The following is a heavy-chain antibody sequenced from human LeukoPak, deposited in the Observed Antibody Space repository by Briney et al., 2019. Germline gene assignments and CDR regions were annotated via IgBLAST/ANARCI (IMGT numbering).Heavy chain of an antibody. D-gene: IGHD1-14*01. V-gene: IGHV4-34*01. CDR1: GGSFSGYY. CDR2: INHSGST. CDR3: ARGTLNIPGEQGAFDY. Sequence: SETLSLTCAVYGGSFSGYYWSWIRQPPGKGLEWIGEINHSGSTNYNPSLKSRVTISVDTSKNQFSLKLSSVTAADTAVYYCARGTLNIPGEQGAFDYWGQGTLVTVSS. J-gene: IGHJ4*02.